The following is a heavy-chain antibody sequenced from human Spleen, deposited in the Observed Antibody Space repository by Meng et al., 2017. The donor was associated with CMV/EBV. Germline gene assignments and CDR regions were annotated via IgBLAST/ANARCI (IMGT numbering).Heavy chain of an antibody. CDR3: SYSSLGY. CDR2: ISSSSSYI. CDR1: GFTFSSYW. Sequence: GGSLRLSCASSGFTFSSYWMSWVRQSPGKGLEWVSSISSSSSYIYYADSVKGRFTISRDNAKNSLYLQMNSLRAEDTAVYYCSYSSLGYWGQGTLVTISS. V-gene: IGHV3-21*01. J-gene: IGHJ4*02. D-gene: IGHD6-13*01.